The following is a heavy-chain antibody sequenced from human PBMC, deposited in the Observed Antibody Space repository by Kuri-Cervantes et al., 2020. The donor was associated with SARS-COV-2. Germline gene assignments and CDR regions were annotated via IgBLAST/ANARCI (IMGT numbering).Heavy chain of an antibody. CDR3: ARVAGCVGSFCYYTNWFDH. J-gene: IGHJ5*02. CDR1: GGTITSDGYS. Sequence: SETLSLTCGVFGGTITSDGYSWSWIRQPPGKGLEFIGFIHASGSAYYNPSLQSRVTISVDRSKTQFPLTVTSVTAADTAVYYCARVAGCVGSFCYYTNWFDHWGHGTLVTVSS. V-gene: IGHV4-30-2*01. CDR2: IHASGSA. D-gene: IGHD3-22*01.